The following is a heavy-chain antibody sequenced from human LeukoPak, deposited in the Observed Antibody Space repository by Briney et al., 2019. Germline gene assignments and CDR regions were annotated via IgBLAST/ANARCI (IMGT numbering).Heavy chain of an antibody. D-gene: IGHD4-23*01. Sequence: GGSLRLSGAASGFTFSSYWMNWARKAPGKGLEWVSVIYSGGSTHHADSVKGRFTISGDNSKNTLYLQMNSLRAEDTAVYYCARHRRYGGNFEGFDYWGQGTLVTVSS. CDR2: IYSGGST. CDR3: ARHRRYGGNFEGFDY. CDR1: GFTFSSYW. V-gene: IGHV3-66*04. J-gene: IGHJ4*02.